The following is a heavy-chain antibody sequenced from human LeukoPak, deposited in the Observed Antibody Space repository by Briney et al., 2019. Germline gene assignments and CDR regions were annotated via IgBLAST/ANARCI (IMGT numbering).Heavy chain of an antibody. CDR2: IYYSGST. V-gene: IGHV4-59*01. CDR3: ARTYYDFWSGYPSNWFDP. D-gene: IGHD3-3*01. J-gene: IGHJ5*02. CDR1: GGSISSYY. Sequence: SETLSLTCTVSGGSISSYYWSWIRQPPGKGLEWIGYIYYSGSTNYNPSLKSRVTISVDTSKNQFSLKLSSVTAAYTAVYYCARTYYDFWSGYPSNWFDPWGQGTLVTVSS.